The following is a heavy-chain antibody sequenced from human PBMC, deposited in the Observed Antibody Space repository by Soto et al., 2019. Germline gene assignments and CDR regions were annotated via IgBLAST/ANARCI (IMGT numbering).Heavy chain of an antibody. CDR1: GFTFSNAW. J-gene: IGHJ4*02. Sequence: GGSLRLSCAASGFTFSNAWMSWVRQAPGKGLEWVGRIKSKTDGGTTDYAAPVKGRFTISRDDSKNTLYLQMNSLKTEDTAVYYCTAGSGSDDYYDSMESPCWGQGTLVTVS. V-gene: IGHV3-15*01. CDR3: TAGSGSDDYYDSMESPC. D-gene: IGHD3-22*01. CDR2: IKSKTDGGTT.